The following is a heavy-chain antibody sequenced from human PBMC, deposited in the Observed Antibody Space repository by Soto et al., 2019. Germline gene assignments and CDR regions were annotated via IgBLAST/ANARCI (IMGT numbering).Heavy chain of an antibody. CDR2: ITNGAGGRT. CDR1: GFTFSCYA. J-gene: IGHJ4*02. D-gene: IGHD3-10*01. Sequence: PGGSLRLSCAASGFTFSCYAMSWVRQAPGKGLEWVSTITNGAGGRTYYADSVKGRFTISRDNSMNTLYLQLNTLRAEDTAVYYCAKCRGGDYREYYFDYWGLGTLVTVSS. V-gene: IGHV3-23*01. CDR3: AKCRGGDYREYYFDY.